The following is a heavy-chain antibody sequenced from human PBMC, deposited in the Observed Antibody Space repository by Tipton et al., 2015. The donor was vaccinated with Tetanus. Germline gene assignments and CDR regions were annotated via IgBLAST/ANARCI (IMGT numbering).Heavy chain of an antibody. CDR1: GASVSSGDSH. Sequence: TLSLTCTVSGASVSSGDSHWTWIRQHPGEGLEWIGDIHYSGGSKYNPSLKSRLTMSLDTSQSQFSLRLSSVTAADTAVYYCARERTRGGDSDFGVANWGQGTLVTVSS. V-gene: IGHV4-31*03. CDR2: IHYSGGS. J-gene: IGHJ4*02. CDR3: ARERTRGGDSDFGVAN. D-gene: IGHD4/OR15-4a*01.